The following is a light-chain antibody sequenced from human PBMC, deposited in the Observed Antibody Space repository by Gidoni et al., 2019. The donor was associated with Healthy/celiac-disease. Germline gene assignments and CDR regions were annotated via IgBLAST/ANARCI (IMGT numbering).Light chain of an antibody. CDR2: AAS. CDR1: QSISSY. Sequence: DIQMTQSPSSLSASVGDRVTITCRASQSISSYLNWYQQKPGKAPKLLISAASSLQSGVPSRFSGSGSGTDFTLTISSLQPEDFATYYCQQSYSTPLTFGGXTKVEIK. CDR3: QQSYSTPLT. J-gene: IGKJ4*01. V-gene: IGKV1-39*01.